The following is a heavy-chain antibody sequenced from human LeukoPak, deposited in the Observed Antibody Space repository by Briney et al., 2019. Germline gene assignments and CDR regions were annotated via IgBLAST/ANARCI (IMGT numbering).Heavy chain of an antibody. CDR2: ISPDGSTT. D-gene: IGHD6-13*01. J-gene: IGHJ4*02. V-gene: IGHV3-74*03. Sequence: GGSLRLSCAASGFTFSRYWMHWVRQAPGKGLMWVSRISPDGSTTLYADSVKGRFTISRDNAKNTLYLQMNSLGAEDTAVYYCTTVLSSNRYHLCHYWGQGTIVTVSS. CDR3: TTVLSSNRYHLCHY. CDR1: GFTFSRYW.